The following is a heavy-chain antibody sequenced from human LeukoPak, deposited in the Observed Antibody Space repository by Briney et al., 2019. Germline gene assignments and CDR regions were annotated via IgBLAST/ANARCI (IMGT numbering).Heavy chain of an antibody. Sequence: GGSLRLSCAASGFTFSGYAMSWVRQAPGKGLECVSVVSGSGGSTSYVDSVKGRFTISRDNSKNTLYLQMNSLRVEDTAVYYCAKDRLYSSRSVFDYWDQGTLVTVSS. CDR3: AKDRLYSSRSVFDY. D-gene: IGHD6-13*01. CDR1: GFTFSGYA. CDR2: VSGSGGST. J-gene: IGHJ4*02. V-gene: IGHV3-23*01.